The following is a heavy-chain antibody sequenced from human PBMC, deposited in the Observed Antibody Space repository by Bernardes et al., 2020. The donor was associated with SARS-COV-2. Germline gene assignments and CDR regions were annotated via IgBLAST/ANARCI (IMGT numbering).Heavy chain of an antibody. CDR1: GFSLSTSGMC. Sequence: SGPTLVKPTQTLTLTCTFSGFSLSTSGMCVSWIRQPPGKALEWLARIDWDDDKYYSTSLKTRLTISKDTSKNQVVLTMTNMDPVDTATYYCARIGCWTYYYDSSGYRDYWGQGTLVTVSS. CDR3: ARIGCWTYYYDSSGYRDY. CDR2: IDWDDDK. D-gene: IGHD3-22*01. J-gene: IGHJ4*02. V-gene: IGHV2-70*11.